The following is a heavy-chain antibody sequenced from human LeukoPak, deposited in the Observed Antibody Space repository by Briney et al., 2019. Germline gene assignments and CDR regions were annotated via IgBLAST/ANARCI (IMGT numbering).Heavy chain of an antibody. J-gene: IGHJ4*02. CDR2: IKSKTDGGTT. D-gene: IGHD3-22*01. V-gene: IGHV3-15*01. Sequence: PGGSLRLSCAASGFTFSNAWMSWVRQAPGKGLEWVGRIKSKTDGGTTDYAAPVKGRFTISRDDSKNTLYLQMNSLKTEDTAVYYCTTEDESGSDSSGYYYCFDYWGQGTLVTVSS. CDR1: GFTFSNAW. CDR3: TTEDESGSDSSGYYYCFDY.